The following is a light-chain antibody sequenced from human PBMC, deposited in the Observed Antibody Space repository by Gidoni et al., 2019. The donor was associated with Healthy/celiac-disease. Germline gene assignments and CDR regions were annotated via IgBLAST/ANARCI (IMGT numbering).Light chain of an antibody. CDR3: MQALQTPLT. CDR2: LGS. Sequence: DIVMTQSPLSLPVTPGEPASISCRPSQSLLHSNGYNYLDWYLQKPGQSPQLLIYLGSNRASGVPDRFSGSGSGTDFTLKISRVEAEDVGVYYCMQALQTPLTFXQXTKVEIK. J-gene: IGKJ1*01. V-gene: IGKV2-28*01. CDR1: QSLLHSNGYNY.